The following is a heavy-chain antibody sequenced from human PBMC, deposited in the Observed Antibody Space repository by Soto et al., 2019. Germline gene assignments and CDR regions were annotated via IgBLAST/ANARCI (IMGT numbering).Heavy chain of an antibody. V-gene: IGHV1-18*01. CDR3: ARGYPNVLRYFDWSRFDP. CDR2: ISAYNGNT. D-gene: IGHD3-9*01. Sequence: ASVKVSCKASGYTFTSYGISWVRQAPGQGLEWMGWISAYNGNTNYAQKLQGRVTMTTDTSTSTAYMELWSLRSDDTAVYYCARGYPNVLRYFDWSRFDPWGQGTLVTVS. CDR1: GYTFTSYG. J-gene: IGHJ5*02.